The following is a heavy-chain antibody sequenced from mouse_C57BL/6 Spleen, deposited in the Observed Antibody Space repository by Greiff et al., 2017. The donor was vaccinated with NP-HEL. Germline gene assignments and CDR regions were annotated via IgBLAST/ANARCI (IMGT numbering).Heavy chain of an antibody. Sequence: QVQLQQPGAELVMPGASVKLSCKASGYTFTSYWMHWVKQRPGQGLEWIGEIDPSDSYTNYNQKFKGQSTLTVDKSSSTAYMQLSSLTSEDSAVYYCARGDSNVYFDYWGQGTTLTVSS. J-gene: IGHJ2*01. CDR1: GYTFTSYW. CDR2: IDPSDSYT. CDR3: ARGDSNVYFDY. D-gene: IGHD2-5*01. V-gene: IGHV1-69*01.